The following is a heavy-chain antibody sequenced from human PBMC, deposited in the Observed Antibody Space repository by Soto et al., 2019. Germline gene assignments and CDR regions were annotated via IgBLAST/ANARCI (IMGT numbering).Heavy chain of an antibody. V-gene: IGHV4-59*01. CDR2: AYYSGDT. D-gene: IGHD2-8*01. CDR3: ARDRSTYGGGGTGEVKENWFDP. J-gene: IGHJ5*02. CDR1: GGSISRYY. Sequence: QVQLQESGPGLVKASETLSLTCSVSGGSISRYYWSWIRQPPGKGLEWIGYAYYSGDTGYNPSLKSRVTMAVDTSKHQVSLKLSSVTAADTAVYYCARDRSTYGGGGTGEVKENWFDPWGQGALVTVSS.